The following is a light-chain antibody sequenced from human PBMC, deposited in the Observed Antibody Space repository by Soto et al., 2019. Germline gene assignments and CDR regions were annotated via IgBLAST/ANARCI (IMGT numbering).Light chain of an antibody. J-gene: IGKJ4*01. V-gene: IGKV3-11*01. CDR2: DAS. CDR3: QQRSNWPPSAALT. CDR1: QSVSSY. Sequence: EIVLTQSPATLSLSPGERATLSCRASQSVSSYLAWYQQKPGQAPRLLIYDASNRATGIPARFSGSGSGTDFTLTISSLEPEDFAVYYWQQRSNWPPSAALTCGGGTKVEIK.